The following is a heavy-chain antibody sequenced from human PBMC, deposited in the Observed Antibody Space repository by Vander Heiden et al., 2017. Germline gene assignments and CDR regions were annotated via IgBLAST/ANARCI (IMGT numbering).Heavy chain of an antibody. CDR2: IIPISGTP. D-gene: IGHD2-2*01. V-gene: IGHV1-69*01. CDR1: GGTFSDYK. CDR3: ARVAPCGTSTTICYWFDP. Sequence: QVQVVQSGAEVKKPGSSVKVSCRSSGGTFSDYKITWVRQAPGQGLEWMGGIIPISGTPKYSQKFEGRLTITADPSMSTVYMELSSLTVEDTAVYYCARVAPCGTSTTICYWFDPWGQGTQVTVAS. J-gene: IGHJ5*02.